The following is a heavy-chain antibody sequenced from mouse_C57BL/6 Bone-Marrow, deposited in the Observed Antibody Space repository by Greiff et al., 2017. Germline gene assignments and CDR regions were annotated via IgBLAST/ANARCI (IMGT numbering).Heavy chain of an antibody. CDR3: AKLGYSNPRAMDY. CDR2: IWGGGST. J-gene: IGHJ4*01. Sequence: VKLVESGPGLVAPSQSLSITCTVSGFSLTSYGVDWVRQPPGKGLEWLGVIWGGGSTNYNSALMSRLSISKDNSKSQVFVKMNSLQTDDTAMYDCAKLGYSNPRAMDYWGQGTSVTVSS. D-gene: IGHD2-5*01. CDR1: GFSLTSYG. V-gene: IGHV2-9*01.